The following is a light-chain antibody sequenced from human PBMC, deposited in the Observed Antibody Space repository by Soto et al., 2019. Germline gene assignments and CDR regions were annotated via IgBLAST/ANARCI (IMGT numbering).Light chain of an antibody. Sequence: EIVMTQSPATLSVSPGERATLSCRASQSVGSDLAWYQQKPGQAPRLVIYDTITRATGVPTRISGSGSGTEFTLTISSLQSEDFAVYYCQQYNSWPLTFGRGTKVDIK. CDR1: QSVGSD. CDR2: DTI. J-gene: IGKJ4*01. CDR3: QQYNSWPLT. V-gene: IGKV3D-15*01.